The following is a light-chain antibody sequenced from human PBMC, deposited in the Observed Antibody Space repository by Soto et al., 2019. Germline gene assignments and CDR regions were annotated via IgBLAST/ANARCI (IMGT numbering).Light chain of an antibody. J-gene: IGKJ5*01. V-gene: IGKV1-5*01. CDR3: QQYNNWPPV. CDR2: DAS. CDR1: HNIERW. Sequence: QLTQSPSTLSASVGDRVTITCRASHNIERWMAWYQQKPGKAPSLLIFDASTLHSGVPSRFSGSGSGTEFTLTSSSLQSEDFAVYYCQQYNNWPPVFGQGTRLEI.